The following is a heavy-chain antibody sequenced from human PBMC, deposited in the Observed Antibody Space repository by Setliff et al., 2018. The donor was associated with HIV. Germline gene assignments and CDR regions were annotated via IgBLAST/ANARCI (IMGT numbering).Heavy chain of an antibody. V-gene: IGHV1-2*06. J-gene: IGHJ3*02. D-gene: IGHD1-1*01. CDR3: ARMRVFLGTTGTRRVDAFDI. CDR1: GDSSNGYY. Sequence: ASVKVSCKVFGDSSNGYYMYWVRQAPGQGLEWMGRISPTSGGATYAQTFQGRVTMTTDTSTSTAYMELRSLRSDDTAVYFCARMRVFLGTTGTRRVDAFDIWGQGTMVTVSS. CDR2: ISPTSGGA.